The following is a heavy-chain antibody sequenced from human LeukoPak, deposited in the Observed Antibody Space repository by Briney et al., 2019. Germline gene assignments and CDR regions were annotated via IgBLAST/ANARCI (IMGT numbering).Heavy chain of an antibody. CDR3: ARTLTRSCSGATCYFTWFDP. V-gene: IGHV4-39*01. Sequence: PSETLSLTCTVSGVSISSSGYYWGWIRQPPGKGLEWFGSIYFTGNTYYNPSLKSRVTLSVDTSKNQFSLKLTSVTAADTAVYYCARTLTRSCSGATCYFTWFDPWGQGALVTVSS. J-gene: IGHJ5*02. D-gene: IGHD2-15*01. CDR1: GVSISSSGYY. CDR2: IYFTGNT.